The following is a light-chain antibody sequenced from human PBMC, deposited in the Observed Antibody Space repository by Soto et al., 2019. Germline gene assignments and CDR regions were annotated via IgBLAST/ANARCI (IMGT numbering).Light chain of an antibody. Sequence: EIVMTQSPATLSVSPGERATLSCRASQSVSSNLAWYQQKPGQAPRLLIYCASTRATGIPARFSGSGSGTEFTLTISSLQSEDFAVYYCQQYNNWPPRYTFGQVPKLEIK. CDR3: QQYNNWPPRYT. CDR1: QSVSSN. J-gene: IGKJ2*01. V-gene: IGKV3-15*01. CDR2: CAS.